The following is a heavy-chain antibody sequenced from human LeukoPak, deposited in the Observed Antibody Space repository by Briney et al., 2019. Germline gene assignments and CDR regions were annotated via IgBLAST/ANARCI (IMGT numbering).Heavy chain of an antibody. CDR1: GYTFTSYY. Sequence: ASVKVSCKASGYTFTSYYMHWVRQAPRQGLEWMGMINPSGGSTSYAQKFQGRVTMTMDKSTSTVYMEMSSLRSEDMAVYYCATEGRDHSNGYYYDYWGQGTLVTVSS. J-gene: IGHJ4*02. CDR3: ATEGRDHSNGYYYDY. CDR2: INPSGGST. V-gene: IGHV1-46*03. D-gene: IGHD3-22*01.